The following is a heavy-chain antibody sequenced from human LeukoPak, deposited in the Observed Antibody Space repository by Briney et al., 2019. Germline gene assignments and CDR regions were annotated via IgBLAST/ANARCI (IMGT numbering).Heavy chain of an antibody. CDR2: INPSGGST. J-gene: IGHJ5*02. Sequence: ASVKVSCKASGFTFTNYNLDWVRQAPGQRLEWTGIINPSGGSTSYAQKFQGRVTMTRDMSTSTAYMELSSLRSEDTAVYYCARDGPGVVVVAANSGKHNWFDPWGQGTLVTVSS. CDR1: GFTFTNYN. D-gene: IGHD2-15*01. CDR3: ARDGPGVVVVAANSGKHNWFDP. V-gene: IGHV1-46*01.